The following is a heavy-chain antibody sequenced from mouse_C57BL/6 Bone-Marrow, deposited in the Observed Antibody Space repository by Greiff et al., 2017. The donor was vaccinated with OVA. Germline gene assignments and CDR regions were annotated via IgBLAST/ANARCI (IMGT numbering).Heavy chain of an antibody. J-gene: IGHJ2*01. Sequence: QVQLKQPGAELVRPGTSVKLSCKASGYTFTSYWMHWVKQRPGQGLEWIGVIDPSDSYTNYNQKFKDKATLTVDTSSSTAYMQLSSLTSEDSAVYYCARPAYFSNYVDYWGQGTTLTVSS. V-gene: IGHV1-59*01. D-gene: IGHD2-5*01. CDR3: ARPAYFSNYVDY. CDR1: GYTFTSYW. CDR2: IDPSDSYT.